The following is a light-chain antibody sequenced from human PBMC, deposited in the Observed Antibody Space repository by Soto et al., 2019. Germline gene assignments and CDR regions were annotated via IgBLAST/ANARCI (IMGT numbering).Light chain of an antibody. J-gene: IGLJ1*01. Sequence: LTQPPSASGSPGQSVSISCTGTSSDVGKYDFVSWYQQHPGKAPKLMIYEVTKRPSGVPDRFSGSKSGNTASLTVSGLQAEDEADYYCSSYAGSDIYVFGSGTKLTVL. CDR2: EVT. CDR1: SSDVGKYDF. CDR3: SSYAGSDIYV. V-gene: IGLV2-8*01.